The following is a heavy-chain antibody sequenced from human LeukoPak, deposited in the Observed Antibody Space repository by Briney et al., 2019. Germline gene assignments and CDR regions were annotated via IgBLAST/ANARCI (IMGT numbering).Heavy chain of an antibody. V-gene: IGHV4-59*01. CDR1: GGSISSYY. J-gene: IGHJ6*03. CDR3: TTYIAAAGTDYYYYMDV. D-gene: IGHD6-13*01. CDR2: IYYSGST. Sequence: PSETLSLTCTVSGGSISSYYWRWIRQPPGKGLEWIGYIYYSGSTNYNLSLKSRVTISVDTSKNQFSLKLSSVTAADTAVYYCTTYIAAAGTDYYYYMDVWGKGTTVTVS.